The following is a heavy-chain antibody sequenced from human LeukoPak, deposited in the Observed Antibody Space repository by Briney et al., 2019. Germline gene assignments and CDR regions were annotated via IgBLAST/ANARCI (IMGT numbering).Heavy chain of an antibody. J-gene: IGHJ4*02. V-gene: IGHV1-8*01. CDR3: VRVPPGTTIYAY. CDR1: GYTFTSYH. Sequence: VPSVKVSCKASGYTFTSYHINWVRQATGQGLEWVGWMNPNNSDIGYAQKFQGRVTMTRNTSIGTAYMELSSLRSEDTAIYYCVRVPPGTTIYAYWGQGTLVTVSS. D-gene: IGHD1-14*01. CDR2: MNPNNSDI.